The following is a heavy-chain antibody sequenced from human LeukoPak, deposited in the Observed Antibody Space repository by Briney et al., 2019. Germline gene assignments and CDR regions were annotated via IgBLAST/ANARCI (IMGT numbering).Heavy chain of an antibody. CDR1: GASFSNYY. V-gene: IGHV4-34*01. CDR3: ARGQEEWEAPRRAVNFDS. D-gene: IGHD1-26*01. Sequence: SETLSLTCAVYGASFSNYYWTWIRQPPGKGLEWIGEINHSGSTSYNPSLKSRVYMSIDTSKSQFSLKPISVTAADTAMYYCARGQEEWEAPRRAVNFDSWGRGTLVTVSS. J-gene: IGHJ4*02. CDR2: INHSGST.